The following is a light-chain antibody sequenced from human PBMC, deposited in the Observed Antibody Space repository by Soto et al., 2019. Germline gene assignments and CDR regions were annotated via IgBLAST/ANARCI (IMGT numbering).Light chain of an antibody. Sequence: EIVMTQSPATLSVSPGERATLSCRASQSVSSNLAWYQQKPGQAPRLLIYGASTRPTGIPARFSGSGSGTEFTLTISSLQSEDFAVYYCQQYNNWPPYTFGQGTKREIK. V-gene: IGKV3-15*01. CDR3: QQYNNWPPYT. J-gene: IGKJ2*01. CDR2: GAS. CDR1: QSVSSN.